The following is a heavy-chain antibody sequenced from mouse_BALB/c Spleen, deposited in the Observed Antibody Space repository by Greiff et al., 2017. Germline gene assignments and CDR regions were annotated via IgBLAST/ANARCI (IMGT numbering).Heavy chain of an antibody. CDR3: ARGPPSFYGYDYFDY. D-gene: IGHD1-2*01. V-gene: IGHV5-17*02. CDR1: GFIFSSFG. J-gene: IGHJ2*01. Sequence: EVQLVESGGGLVQPGGSRKLSCAASGFIFSSFGMHWVRQAPEKGLEWVAYISSGSSTIYYADTVKGRFTISRDNPKNTLFLQMTSLRSEDTAMYYCARGPPSFYGYDYFDYWGQGTTLTVSS. CDR2: ISSGSSTI.